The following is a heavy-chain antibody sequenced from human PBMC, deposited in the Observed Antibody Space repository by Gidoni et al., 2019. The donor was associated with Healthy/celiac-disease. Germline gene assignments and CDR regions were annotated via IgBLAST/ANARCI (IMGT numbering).Heavy chain of an antibody. Sequence: QVQLVESGGGVVQPGRSLRLSCAASGFTFRSYGMHWVRQAPGKGLEWVAVVSYDGSNKYYADSVKGRFTISRDNSKNTLYLQMNSLRAEDTAVYYCAKGESLWFRDDDAFDIWGQGTMVTVSS. V-gene: IGHV3-30*18. CDR1: GFTFRSYG. CDR3: AKGESLWFRDDDAFDI. J-gene: IGHJ3*02. D-gene: IGHD3-10*01. CDR2: VSYDGSNK.